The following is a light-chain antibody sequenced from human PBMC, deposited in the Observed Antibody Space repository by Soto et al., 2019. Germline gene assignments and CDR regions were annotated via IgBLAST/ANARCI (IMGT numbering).Light chain of an antibody. Sequence: QSALTQPPSASGSPGQSVTISCTGTSSDIGGYDYVSWYQQHPGKAPKLIIYEVNKRPSGVPDLFSGSKSGNTASLIVSGLQAEDEADYYCSSYAGSNNLVFAGGTKLTVL. J-gene: IGLJ3*02. CDR1: SSDIGGYDY. CDR2: EVN. V-gene: IGLV2-8*01. CDR3: SSYAGSNNLV.